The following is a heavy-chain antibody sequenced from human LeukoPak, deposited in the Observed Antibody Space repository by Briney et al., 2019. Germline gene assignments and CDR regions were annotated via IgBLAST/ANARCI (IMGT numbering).Heavy chain of an antibody. Sequence: GGSLRLSCAASGFTFTSYDMHWVRQAPGKGLEWVAVIWYAGSQKHYVDSVKGRFIISRDNAKNSLYLQMNSLRDEDTAVYYCARGFGELFYWGQGTLVTVSS. V-gene: IGHV3-33*01. CDR1: GFTFTSYD. D-gene: IGHD3-10*01. J-gene: IGHJ4*02. CDR2: IWYAGSQK. CDR3: ARGFGELFY.